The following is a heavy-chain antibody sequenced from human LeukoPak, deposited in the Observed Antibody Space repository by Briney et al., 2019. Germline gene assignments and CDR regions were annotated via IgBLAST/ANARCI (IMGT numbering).Heavy chain of an antibody. CDR2: INSDGSST. J-gene: IGHJ5*02. CDR1: RFTFRSYW. V-gene: IGHV3-74*01. Sequence: GGSLRLSCAASRFTFRSYWMHWVRQAPGKGLAWVSRINSDGSSTTYADSVKGRFTISRDNAKSTLYLQMNSLRAEDTAVYYCAKENQYCSGGSCYSNWFDPWGQGTLVTVSS. D-gene: IGHD2-15*01. CDR3: AKENQYCSGGSCYSNWFDP.